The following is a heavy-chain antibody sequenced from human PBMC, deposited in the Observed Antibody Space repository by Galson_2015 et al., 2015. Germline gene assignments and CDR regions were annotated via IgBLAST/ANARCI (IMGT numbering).Heavy chain of an antibody. V-gene: IGHV3-7*03. CDR2: IKQDGSEK. CDR1: GFTFSSYW. CDR3: AREVKLDPSYYYGMDV. D-gene: IGHD1-1*01. J-gene: IGHJ6*02. Sequence: SLRLSCAASGFTFSSYWMSWVRQAPGKGLEWVANIKQDGSEKYYVDSVKGRFTISRDNAKNSLYLQMNSLRAEDTAVYYCAREVKLDPSYYYGMDVWGQGTTVTVSS.